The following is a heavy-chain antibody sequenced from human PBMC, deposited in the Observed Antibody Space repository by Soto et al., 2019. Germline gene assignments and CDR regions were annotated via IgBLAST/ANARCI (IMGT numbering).Heavy chain of an antibody. CDR2: ISYDGSNK. Sequence: SLRLSCAASGFTFSSYGMHWVRQAPGKGLEWVAVISYDGSNKYYADSVKGRFTISRDNSKNTLYLQMNSLRAEDTAVYYCAKDLAPNLGGTGHFDYWGQGTLVTVSS. J-gene: IGHJ4*02. CDR1: GFTFSSYG. D-gene: IGHD2-8*02. CDR3: AKDLAPNLGGTGHFDY. V-gene: IGHV3-30*18.